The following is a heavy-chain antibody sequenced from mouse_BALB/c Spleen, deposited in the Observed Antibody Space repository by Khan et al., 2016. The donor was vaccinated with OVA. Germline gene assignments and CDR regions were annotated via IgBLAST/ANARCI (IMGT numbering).Heavy chain of an antibody. J-gene: IGHJ1*01. D-gene: IGHD1-1*01. V-gene: IGHV3-2*02. CDR2: ISYSGST. CDR1: GYSITSDYA. Sequence: EVQLQESGPGLVKPSQSLSLTCTVTGYSITSDYAWNWIRQFPGNKLEWMAYISYSGSTRSNPSLNSRIPITRDTSKNQFFLQLNSVPTEDTATYYCARRYYYGQWYFDVWGAGTTVTVSS. CDR3: ARRYYYGQWYFDV.